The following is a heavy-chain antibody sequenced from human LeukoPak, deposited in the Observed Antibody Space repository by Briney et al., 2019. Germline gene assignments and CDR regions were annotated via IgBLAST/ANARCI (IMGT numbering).Heavy chain of an antibody. CDR3: AKETSSGNFVTIDC. D-gene: IGHD1-26*01. V-gene: IGHV3-23*01. J-gene: IGHJ4*02. CDR2: ITGDGGGT. CDR1: GFTFRSYV. Sequence: GGSLRLSCAASGFTFRSYVVSWVRQTPGKRLEWVSAITGDGGGTNHADSVKGRFTISRDNSKNTLYLQMDSLRAEDTAVYYCAKETSSGNFVTIDCWGQGTLVTVSS.